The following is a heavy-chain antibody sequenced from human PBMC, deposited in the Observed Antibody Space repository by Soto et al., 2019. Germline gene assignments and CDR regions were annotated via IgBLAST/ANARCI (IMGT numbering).Heavy chain of an antibody. Sequence: PVDSLKISCKGSGYSFTSYWIGWVRQMPGKGLEWMGIIYPGDSDTRYSPSFQGQVTISADKSISTAYLQWSSLKASDTAMYYCARHLAPFISSGGMDVWGQGPTVTVSS. D-gene: IGHD3-10*01. V-gene: IGHV5-51*01. CDR2: IYPGDSDT. CDR3: ARHLAPFISSGGMDV. CDR1: GYSFTSYW. J-gene: IGHJ6*02.